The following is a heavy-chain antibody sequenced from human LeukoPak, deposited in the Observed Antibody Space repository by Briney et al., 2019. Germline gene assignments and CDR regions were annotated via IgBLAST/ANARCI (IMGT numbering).Heavy chain of an antibody. J-gene: IGHJ4*02. V-gene: IGHV4-39*07. CDR2: IYYSGST. Sequence: PSGTLSLTCAVSGGSISSSSHYWGWIRQPPGKGLEWIGSIYYSGSTYYNPSLKSRVTISVDTSKNQFSLKLSSVTAADTAVYYCARYYFSDWPKFDYWGQGTLVTVSS. D-gene: IGHD6-19*01. CDR3: ARYYFSDWPKFDY. CDR1: GGSISSSSHY.